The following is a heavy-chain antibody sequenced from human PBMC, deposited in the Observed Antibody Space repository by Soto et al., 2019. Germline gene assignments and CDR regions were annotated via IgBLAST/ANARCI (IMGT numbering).Heavy chain of an antibody. J-gene: IGHJ3*02. D-gene: IGHD6-19*01. V-gene: IGHV3-23*01. CDR2: ISGSGGST. CDR1: GSTFSSYA. Sequence: EVQLLESGGGLVQPGGSLRLSCAASGSTFSSYAMSWVRQAPGKGLEWVSAISGSGGSTYYADSVKGRFTISRDNSKNPLYLQMNRVSAEDTAVYYCAKSLRYSSGWYGPCAFDIWGQGTMVTVSS. CDR3: AKSLRYSSGWYGPCAFDI.